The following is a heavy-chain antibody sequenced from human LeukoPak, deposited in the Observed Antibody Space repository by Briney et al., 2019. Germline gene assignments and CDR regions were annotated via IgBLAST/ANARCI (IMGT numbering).Heavy chain of an antibody. CDR1: GYSFTTYW. J-gene: IGHJ3*01. V-gene: IGHV5-51*01. CDR3: ARVYYDSSGYPFDTFDV. CDR2: IYPGDSNA. Sequence: GESLKISCKGSGYSFTTYWIGWVRQTPGEGLEWMGIIYPGDSNARYSPSFQGQVTLSADRSISTAYLQWSRLRASDTAMYYCARVYYDSSGYPFDTFDVWGQETMVTVSS. D-gene: IGHD3-22*01.